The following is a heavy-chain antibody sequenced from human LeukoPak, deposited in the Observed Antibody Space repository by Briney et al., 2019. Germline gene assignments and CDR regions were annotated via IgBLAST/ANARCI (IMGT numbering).Heavy chain of an antibody. CDR1: GFTFRNAW. CDR3: AREPVGGGRRVPAAIGGQRFDY. D-gene: IGHD2-2*02. CDR2: FKGKIDGGTT. Sequence: GGSLRLSCAASGFTFRNAWMSWVRQAPGKGLEWVGHFKGKIDGGTTDYAAPVKGRFTISKDNAKNSLYLQMNSLRAEDAAVYYCAREPVGGGRRVPAAIGGQRFDYWGQGTLVTVSS. V-gene: IGHV3-15*01. J-gene: IGHJ4*02.